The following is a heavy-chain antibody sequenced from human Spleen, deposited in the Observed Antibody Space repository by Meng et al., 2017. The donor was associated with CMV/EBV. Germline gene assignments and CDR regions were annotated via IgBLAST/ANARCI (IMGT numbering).Heavy chain of an antibody. CDR2: IWYDGTKK. J-gene: IGHJ4*02. CDR1: GFTFRNHD. CDR3: ATAIDVALDY. Sequence: GGSLRLSCAASGFTFRNHDMYWVSQAPGKGLEWVAVIWYDGTKKYYSESVRGRFTISRENVENMLYLDLTSLRAEDTAVYYCATAIDVALDYWGQGTLVTVS. V-gene: IGHV3-33*07. D-gene: IGHD5-12*01.